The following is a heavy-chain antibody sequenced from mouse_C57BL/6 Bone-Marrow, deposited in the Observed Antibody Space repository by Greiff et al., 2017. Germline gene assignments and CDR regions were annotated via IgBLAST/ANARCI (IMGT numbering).Heavy chain of an antibody. CDR2: IDPSDSYT. D-gene: IGHD1-1*01. CDR3: ARYGRSLTGTSYAMDY. CDR1: GYTFTSYW. J-gene: IGHJ4*01. Sequence: QVQLQQPGAELVRPGTSVKLSCKASGYTFTSYWMHWVKQRPGQGLEWIGVIDPSDSYTNYNQKFKGKATLTVDTSSSTAYLQLSSLTSEDSAVYYCARYGRSLTGTSYAMDYWGQGTSVTVSS. V-gene: IGHV1-59*01.